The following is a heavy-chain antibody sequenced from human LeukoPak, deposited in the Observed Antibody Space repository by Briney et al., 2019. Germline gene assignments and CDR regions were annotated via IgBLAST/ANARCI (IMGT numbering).Heavy chain of an antibody. CDR3: ARGGNHGDYWYFDL. CDR2: ISYDGSNE. V-gene: IGHV3-30-3*01. J-gene: IGHJ2*01. CDR1: GFTFSSYA. Sequence: PGGSLRLSCAASGFTFSSYAIHWVRQAPGKGLEWVAVISYDGSNEWYADSVKGRFTISRDNSKNTLYLQMNSLRVEDTAVYYCARGGNHGDYWYFDLWGRGTLVTVSS. D-gene: IGHD4-17*01.